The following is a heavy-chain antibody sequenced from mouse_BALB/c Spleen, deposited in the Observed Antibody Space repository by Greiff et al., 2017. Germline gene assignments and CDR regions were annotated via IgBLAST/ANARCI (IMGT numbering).Heavy chain of an antibody. Sequence: EVQLQESGGGLVQPGGSRKLSCAASGFTFSSFGMHWVRQAPEKGLEWVAYISSGSSTIYYADTVKGRFTISRDNPKNTLFLQMTSLRSEDTAMYYCARELYGNYWYFDVWGAGTTVTVSS. J-gene: IGHJ1*01. D-gene: IGHD2-1*01. CDR3: ARELYGNYWYFDV. CDR1: GFTFSSFG. V-gene: IGHV5-17*02. CDR2: ISSGSSTI.